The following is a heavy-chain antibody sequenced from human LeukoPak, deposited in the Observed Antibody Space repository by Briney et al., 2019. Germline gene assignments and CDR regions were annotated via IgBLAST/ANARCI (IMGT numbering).Heavy chain of an antibody. D-gene: IGHD2-2*02. CDR3: ARGQYTDGLSY. CDR2: IKPDGSEK. V-gene: IGHV3-7*03. J-gene: IGHJ4*02. Sequence: GGSLRLSCADSGFTFSSYWMTWVRQAPGKGLEWVAIIKPDGSEKYYVDSVKGRFTISRDNAENSLFLQMNGLRPEDTAVFYCARGQYTDGLSYWGQGTLVTVSS. CDR1: GFTFSSYW.